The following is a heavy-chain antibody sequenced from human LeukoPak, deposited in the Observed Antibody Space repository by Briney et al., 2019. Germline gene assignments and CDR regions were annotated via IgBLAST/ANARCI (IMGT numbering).Heavy chain of an antibody. CDR2: IYPGDSDT. CDR1: GYSFTSYW. D-gene: IGHD3-3*01. J-gene: IGHJ4*02. V-gene: IGHV5-51*01. CDR3: ARLWPYDFWSGYYLS. Sequence: GESLKISCKGSGYSFTSYWIGWVRQMPGKGLERMGIIYPGDSDTRYSPSFQGQVTISADKSISTAYLQWSSLKASDTAMYYCARLWPYDFWSGYYLSWGQGTLVTVSS.